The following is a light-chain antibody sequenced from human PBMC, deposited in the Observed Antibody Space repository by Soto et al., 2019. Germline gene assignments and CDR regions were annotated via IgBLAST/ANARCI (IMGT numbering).Light chain of an antibody. CDR2: GAS. J-gene: IGKJ5*01. CDR1: QSVSSNY. CDR3: QHYAGVSMIT. Sequence: IVLTLSPATLSLSQGERATVSCRAGQSVSSNYLAWYQQKPGQAPRLLISGASSRATGIPDRFSGSGFGTDFTLTISRLEPEDFARYYCQHYAGVSMITIGQGARLEV. V-gene: IGKV3-20*01.